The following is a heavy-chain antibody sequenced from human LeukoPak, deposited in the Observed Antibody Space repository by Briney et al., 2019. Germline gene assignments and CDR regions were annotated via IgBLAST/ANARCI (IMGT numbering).Heavy chain of an antibody. CDR3: ARAAPPRIAVAGTLYWFDP. CDR1: GYTFTGYY. D-gene: IGHD6-19*01. V-gene: IGHV1-2*02. CDR2: INPSSGGT. J-gene: IGHJ5*02. Sequence: ASVKVSCKASGYTFTGYYMHWVRQAPGQGLEWMGWINPSSGGTNYAQKFQGRVTMTRDTSISTAYMELSRLRSDDTAVYYCARAAPPRIAVAGTLYWFDPWGQGTLVTVSS.